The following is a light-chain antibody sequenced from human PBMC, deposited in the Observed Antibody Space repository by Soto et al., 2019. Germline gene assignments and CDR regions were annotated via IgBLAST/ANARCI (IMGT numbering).Light chain of an antibody. V-gene: IGKV3-11*01. CDR2: DAS. CDR3: QQYNNWRVP. CDR1: ESVFGY. Sequence: EVVLTQSPAALSLSPGERATLSCRASESVFGYLAWYQHKPCQAPRLLIYDASNRATVVPARFSGSGAVTDIPPTTRSLEPKDFEVYYCQQYNNWRVPFGQGPKV. J-gene: IGKJ1*01.